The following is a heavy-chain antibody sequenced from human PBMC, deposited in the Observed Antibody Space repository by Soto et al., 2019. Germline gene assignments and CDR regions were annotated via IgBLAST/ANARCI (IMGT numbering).Heavy chain of an antibody. J-gene: IGHJ5*02. Sequence: QVQLQESGPGLVKPSQTLSLTCTVSGGSISSGGYYWSWIRQHPGKGLEWIGYIYYSGSTYYNPTRXRXFTISVDTSKNQFSLKLTSVTAADTAVYYCARSVFPWGQGTLVTVSS. CDR3: ARSVFP. CDR2: IYYSGST. V-gene: IGHV4-31*03. CDR1: GGSISSGGYY.